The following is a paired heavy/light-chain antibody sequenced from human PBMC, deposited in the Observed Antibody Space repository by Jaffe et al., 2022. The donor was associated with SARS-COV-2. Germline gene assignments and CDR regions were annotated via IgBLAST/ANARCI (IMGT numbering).Heavy chain of an antibody. CDR2: INTNTGIP. Sequence: QVQLVQSGSELKKPGASVKVSCEASGYTFTSYAMNWVRQAPGQGLEWMGWINTNTGIPTYAQGFTGRFVFSLDTSVSTAYLQISSLKAEDTAVYYCARLGFDYGSGSLGDDYYYYMDVWSKGTTVTVSS. D-gene: IGHD3-10*01. CDR1: GYTFTSYA. V-gene: IGHV7-4-1*02. CDR3: ARLGFDYGSGSLGDDYYYYMDV. J-gene: IGHJ6*03.
Light chain of an antibody. CDR2: AAS. Sequence: DIQMTQSPSSLSASVGDRVTITCRASESISNYLNWYRQIPGKAPNLLIYAASSLESGVPSRFSGSGSGTDFTLTISSLQPEDFATFFCQQSYRTPPTFGGGTKVEIK. J-gene: IGKJ4*01. CDR3: QQSYRTPPT. V-gene: IGKV1-39*01. CDR1: ESISNY.